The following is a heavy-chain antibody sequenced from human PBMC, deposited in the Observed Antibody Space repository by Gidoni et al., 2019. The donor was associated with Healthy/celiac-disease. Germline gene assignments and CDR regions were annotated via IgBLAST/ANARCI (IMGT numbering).Heavy chain of an antibody. CDR1: GFTFSSYA. Sequence: QVQLVESGGGVVQPGRSLRLSCAASGFTFSSYAMHWVRQAPGKGLAWVAVISYDGSNKYYADSVKGRFTISRDNSKNTLYLQMNSLRAEDTAVYYCARDLEYWGQGTLVTVSS. CDR2: ISYDGSNK. V-gene: IGHV3-30-3*01. CDR3: ARDLEY. D-gene: IGHD1-1*01. J-gene: IGHJ4*02.